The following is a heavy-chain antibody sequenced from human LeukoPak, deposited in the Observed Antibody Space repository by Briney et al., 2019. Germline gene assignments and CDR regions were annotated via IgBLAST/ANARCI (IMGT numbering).Heavy chain of an antibody. V-gene: IGHV4-59*08. CDR1: GDSISTYY. J-gene: IGHJ6*02. CDR3: ARHPLIYYGMDV. CDR2: ISYIGAT. D-gene: IGHD3/OR15-3a*01. Sequence: SETLSLTCTVSGDSISTYYWAWIRQPPGKGLEWIGYISYIGATNYNPSLKSRVTISVDTSKNQFSLRLSSLTAADTAVYFCARHPLIYYGMDVWGQGPTVTVSS.